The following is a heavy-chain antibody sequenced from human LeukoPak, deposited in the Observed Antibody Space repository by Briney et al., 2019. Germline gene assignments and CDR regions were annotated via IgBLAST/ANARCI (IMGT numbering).Heavy chain of an antibody. CDR1: GFTVSSNY. V-gene: IGHV3-66*01. D-gene: IGHD2-15*01. CDR2: IYSGGST. Sequence: PGGSLRLSCAASGFTVSSNYMSWVRQAPGKGLEWVSVIYSGGSTYYADSVKGRFTISRDNSKNTLYLQMNSLRAEDTAVYYCARDGMLGYCSGDSCYLDAFDIWGQGTTVTVSS. J-gene: IGHJ3*02. CDR3: ARDGMLGYCSGDSCYLDAFDI.